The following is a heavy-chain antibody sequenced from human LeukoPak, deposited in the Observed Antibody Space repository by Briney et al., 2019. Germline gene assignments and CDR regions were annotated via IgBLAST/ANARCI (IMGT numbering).Heavy chain of an antibody. CDR2: INHNGNVN. J-gene: IGHJ6*02. CDR3: ARGGGLDV. Sequence: GGSLRLSCAASGFTFSSYWMNWARQAPGKGPEWVASINHNGNVNYYVDSVKGRFTISRDNAENSLYLQMSNLRAEDTAVYFCARGGGLDVWGQGATVTVSS. V-gene: IGHV3-7*03. D-gene: IGHD3-16*01. CDR1: GFTFSSYW.